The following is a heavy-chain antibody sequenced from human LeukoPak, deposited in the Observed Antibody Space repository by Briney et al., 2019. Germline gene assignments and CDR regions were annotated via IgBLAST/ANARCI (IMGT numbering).Heavy chain of an antibody. D-gene: IGHD6-6*01. J-gene: IGHJ4*02. Sequence: ASVKVSCKVSGSPFPDYYMHWVQPAPGKGLEWMGLVDPEDGETIYAEKFQGRVTITADTSTDTAYMELSSLRSEDTAVYHCATGTSSSSWVFDYWGQGTLVTVSS. CDR2: VDPEDGET. CDR1: GSPFPDYY. V-gene: IGHV1-69-2*01. CDR3: ATGTSSSSWVFDY.